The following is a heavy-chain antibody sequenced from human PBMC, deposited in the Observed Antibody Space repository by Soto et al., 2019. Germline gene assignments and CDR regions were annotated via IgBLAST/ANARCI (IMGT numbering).Heavy chain of an antibody. CDR1: GGSISSYY. Sequence: SETLSLTCTVSGGSISSYYWSWIRQPPGKGLEWIGYIYYSGSTNYNPSLKSRVTISVDTSKNQFSLKLSSVTAADTAVYYCASQFDSSGYLDRYAFDIWGQGTMVTVSS. V-gene: IGHV4-59*01. J-gene: IGHJ3*02. CDR3: ASQFDSSGYLDRYAFDI. D-gene: IGHD3-22*01. CDR2: IYYSGST.